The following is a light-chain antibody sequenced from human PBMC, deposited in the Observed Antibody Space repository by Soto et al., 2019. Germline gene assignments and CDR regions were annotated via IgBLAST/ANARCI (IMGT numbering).Light chain of an antibody. CDR2: DVS. CDR1: SSDVGGYNY. J-gene: IGLJ2*01. Sequence: QSALTQPRSVSGSPGQSVTISCTGTSSDVGGYNYVSWYQQHPGKAPKLMIYDVSTRPSGVPDRFSGSKSGNTASLTISGLQAEDEADYYCSSYISSSTFVVFGGGTKLTVL. CDR3: SSYISSSTFVV. V-gene: IGLV2-11*01.